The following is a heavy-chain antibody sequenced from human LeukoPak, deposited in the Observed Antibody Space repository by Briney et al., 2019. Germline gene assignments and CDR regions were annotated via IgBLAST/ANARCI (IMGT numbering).Heavy chain of an antibody. CDR1: GFIFRDYV. Sequence: PGRSLRLSCAASGFIFRDYVMNWVRQAPGKGLEWVAVTSFDESTKHYADSVQGRFTISRDNSKNTLYLQMNSLRAEDTAVYFCARDAGWLRSFDYWGQGTLVTASS. D-gene: IGHD5-12*01. CDR2: TSFDESTK. J-gene: IGHJ4*02. V-gene: IGHV3-30-3*01. CDR3: ARDAGWLRSFDY.